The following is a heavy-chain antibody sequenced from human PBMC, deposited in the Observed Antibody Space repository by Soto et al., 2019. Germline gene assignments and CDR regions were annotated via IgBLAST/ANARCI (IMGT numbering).Heavy chain of an antibody. J-gene: IGHJ5*02. CDR2: INHSGST. CDR1: GGSFSGYY. Sequence: ETLSLTCAVYGGSFSGYYWSWIRQPPGKGLEWIGEINHSGSTNYNPSLKSRVTISVDTSKNQFSLKLSSVTAADTAVYYCARGGDNWNYGWFDPWGQGTLVTVSS. CDR3: ARGGDNWNYGWFDP. V-gene: IGHV4-34*01. D-gene: IGHD1-7*01.